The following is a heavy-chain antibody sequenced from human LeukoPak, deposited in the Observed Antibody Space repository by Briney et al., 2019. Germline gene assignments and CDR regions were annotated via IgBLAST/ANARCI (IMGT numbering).Heavy chain of an antibody. CDR2: IYNSVYT. D-gene: IGHD6-19*01. J-gene: IGHJ1*01. Sequence: SETLSLTCTVSGDSFTSYHWNWIRQPAGKGLEWIGRIYNSVYTEYNPSLKTRVTMSLDTSTNQFSLRLSSVTAADTAVYYCARPGGRSGLAEYFQHWGQGTLVTVSS. CDR1: GDSFTSYH. V-gene: IGHV4-4*07. CDR3: ARPGGRSGLAEYFQH.